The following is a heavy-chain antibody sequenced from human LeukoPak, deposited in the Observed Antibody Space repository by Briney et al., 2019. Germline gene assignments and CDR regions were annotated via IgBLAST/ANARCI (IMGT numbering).Heavy chain of an antibody. CDR2: ISYSGST. V-gene: IGHV4-59*12. J-gene: IGHJ2*01. Sequence: ETLSLTCTVSGGSISSYYWSWIRQPPGKGLEWIGYISYSGSTYYNPSLKSRLTISVDTSESQFSLKLSSVTAADTAVYYCARGVYGGSGDCYFDLWGRGTLVTVSS. D-gene: IGHD4-23*01. CDR1: GGSISSYY. CDR3: ARGVYGGSGDCYFDL.